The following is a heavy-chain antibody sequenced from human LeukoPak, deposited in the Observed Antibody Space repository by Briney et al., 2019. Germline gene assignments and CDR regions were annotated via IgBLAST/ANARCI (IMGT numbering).Heavy chain of an antibody. J-gene: IGHJ6*02. Sequence: PSETLSLTCAVYGGSFSGYYWSWIRQPPGKGLEWIGEINHSGSTNYNPSLKSRVTISVDTSKNQFSLKLSSVTAADTAVYYCARGQSARGIFGVARQKYGMDVWGQGTTVTVSS. D-gene: IGHD3-3*01. CDR3: ARGQSARGIFGVARQKYGMDV. CDR2: INHSGST. CDR1: GGSFSGYY. V-gene: IGHV4-34*01.